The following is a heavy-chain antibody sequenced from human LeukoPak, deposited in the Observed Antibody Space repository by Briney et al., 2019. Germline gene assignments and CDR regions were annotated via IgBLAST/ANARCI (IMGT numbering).Heavy chain of an antibody. Sequence: SETLSLTCAVSGASISGSGYYLGWIRQPPGKGLEWIGNIYYTGSTYYNASLQSRVTISVDKSKNQFSLKLSSVTAADTAVYYCARATLFRISHYYYYMDVWGKGTTVTVSS. CDR3: ARATLFRISHYYYYMDV. J-gene: IGHJ6*03. D-gene: IGHD2/OR15-2a*01. CDR1: GASISGSGYY. V-gene: IGHV4-39*07. CDR2: IYYTGST.